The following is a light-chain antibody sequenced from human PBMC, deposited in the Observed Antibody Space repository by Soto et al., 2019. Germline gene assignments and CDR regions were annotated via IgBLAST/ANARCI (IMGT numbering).Light chain of an antibody. V-gene: IGKV3-20*01. Sequence: EIVLTQSPDTLSLSPGEGATLSCRASQNLSSRNLAWHQQKPGQAPRLLMYGASRRATGVPDRFSGSGSGTDFTLTISRLDPEDFAVYYCQQYESSPFTFGGGTKVEIK. CDR1: QNLSSRN. CDR3: QQYESSPFT. CDR2: GAS. J-gene: IGKJ4*01.